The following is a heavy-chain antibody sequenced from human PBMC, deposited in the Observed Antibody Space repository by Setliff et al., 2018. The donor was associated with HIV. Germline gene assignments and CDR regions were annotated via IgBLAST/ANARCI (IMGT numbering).Heavy chain of an antibody. CDR3: ARQFRYPNRAVAGVDY. CDR1: GGSISNNSYD. D-gene: IGHD6-19*01. V-gene: IGHV4-39*01. J-gene: IGHJ4*02. CDR2: LSYTGYT. Sequence: PSETLSLTCTASGGSISNNSYDWVWVRQPPGKELELIGNLSYTGYTYYNPSLKSRVTISGDTSKNQFSLKLSSVTAADTAIYFCARQFRYPNRAVAGVDYWGQGTLVTVSS.